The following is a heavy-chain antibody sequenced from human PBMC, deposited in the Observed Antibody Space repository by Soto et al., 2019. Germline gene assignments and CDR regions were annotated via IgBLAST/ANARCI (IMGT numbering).Heavy chain of an antibody. CDR1: GGTFSSYA. Sequence: SVKVSCKASGGTFSSYAISWVRQAPGQGLEWMGGIIPIFGTANYAQKFQGRVTITADESTSTAYMELSSLRSEDTAVYYCARGVSLASGSYLLYYYYGMDVWGQGTTVTVSS. V-gene: IGHV1-69*13. CDR2: IIPIFGTA. CDR3: ARGVSLASGSYLLYYYYGMDV. D-gene: IGHD3-10*01. J-gene: IGHJ6*02.